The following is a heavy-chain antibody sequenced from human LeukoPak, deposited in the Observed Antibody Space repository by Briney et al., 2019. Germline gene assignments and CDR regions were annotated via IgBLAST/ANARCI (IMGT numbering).Heavy chain of an antibody. D-gene: IGHD3-22*01. CDR2: IKQDGSEK. CDR1: GFTFSSYW. CDR3: ASLIGHTDYYDSSGYSSPFDS. V-gene: IGHV3-7*01. J-gene: IGHJ4*02. Sequence: GGSLRLSCAASGFTFSSYWMSWVRQAPGKGLEWVANIKQDGSEKYYVDSVKGRFTISRDNAKNSLYLQMNSLRAEDTAVYYCASLIGHTDYYDSSGYSSPFDSWGQGTLVTVSS.